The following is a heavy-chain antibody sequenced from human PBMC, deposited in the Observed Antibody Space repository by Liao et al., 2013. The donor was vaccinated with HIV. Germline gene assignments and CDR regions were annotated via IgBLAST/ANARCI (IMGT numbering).Heavy chain of an antibody. V-gene: IGHV4-61*02. CDR2: LHIGRLHSSGRT. CDR1: GDSIQSDTSY. Sequence: QVHLQESGPGLVKPSQTLSLTCSVSGDSIQSDTSYWTWIRQPAGKGLEWIGRLHIGRLHSSGRTNYNPSLRGRVTISVDTSKSQFSLKLNSVTAADTAVYYCARAVPSKGGSGFFVAFDPWGQGTLVTVSS. D-gene: IGHD2-21*01. J-gene: IGHJ5*02. CDR3: ARAVPSKGGSGFFVAFDP.